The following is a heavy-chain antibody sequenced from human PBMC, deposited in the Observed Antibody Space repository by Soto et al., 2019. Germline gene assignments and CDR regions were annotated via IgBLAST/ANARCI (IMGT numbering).Heavy chain of an antibody. D-gene: IGHD3-22*01. J-gene: IGHJ3*02. Sequence: PSETLSLTCTVSGGSISSSSYYWGWIRQPPGKGLEWVSYISSSSSTIYYADSVKGRFTISRDNAKNSLYLQMNSLRDEDTAVYYCGGDSSGYYYPDVFDIWGQGTMVTVSS. CDR3: GGDSSGYYYPDVFDI. CDR2: ISSSSSTI. V-gene: IGHV3-48*02. CDR1: GGSISSSS.